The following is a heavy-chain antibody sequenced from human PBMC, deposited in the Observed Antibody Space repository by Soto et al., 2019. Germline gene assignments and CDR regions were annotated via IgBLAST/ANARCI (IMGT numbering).Heavy chain of an antibody. V-gene: IGHV4-59*01. J-gene: IGHJ4*02. Sequence: SETLSLTCTVSGGSISSSYWSWIRQPPGKGLEWIGYISYSGSTNSNPSLKSRVTISLDTSKNQFSLKLSSVTAADTALYSCARVLSSSSSPWYFDYWGQGTLVTVSS. CDR3: ARVLSSSSSPWYFDY. CDR2: ISYSGST. CDR1: GGSISSSY. D-gene: IGHD6-13*01.